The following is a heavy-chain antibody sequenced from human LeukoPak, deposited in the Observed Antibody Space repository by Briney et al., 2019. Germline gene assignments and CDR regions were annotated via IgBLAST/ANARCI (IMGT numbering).Heavy chain of an antibody. CDR3: ARDRAVAGTQWGFAFDI. CDR1: GYTFTSYG. D-gene: IGHD6-19*01. Sequence: ASVKVSCKASGYTFTSYGISWVRQAPGQGLEWMGWISAYNGNTNYAQKLQGRVTMTTDTSTSTVYMELSSLRSEDTAVYYCARDRAVAGTQWGFAFDIWGQGTMVTVSS. V-gene: IGHV1-18*01. J-gene: IGHJ3*02. CDR2: ISAYNGNT.